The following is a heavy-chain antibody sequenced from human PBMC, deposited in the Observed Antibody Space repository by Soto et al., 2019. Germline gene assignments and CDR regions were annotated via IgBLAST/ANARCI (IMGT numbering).Heavy chain of an antibody. CDR1: GGSFSGYY. J-gene: IGHJ4*02. Sequence: SETLCLTCAVYGGSFSGYYCTWIRQPPGTGLEWVGEINRSGSTNYNPSLKSGVTISVKKYKNQSALKLTSVPAADTAVYYCGRKKITAVFDYWGQGTLVTVSS. D-gene: IGHD3-10*01. V-gene: IGHV4-34*01. CDR2: INRSGST. CDR3: GRKKITAVFDY.